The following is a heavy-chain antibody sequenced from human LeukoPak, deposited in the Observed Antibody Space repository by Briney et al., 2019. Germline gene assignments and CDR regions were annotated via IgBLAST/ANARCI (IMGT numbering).Heavy chain of an antibody. CDR2: ISGSGGST. CDR1: GFTFSSYA. CDR3: AKDKGRSGGEPFDY. Sequence: QPGGSLRLSCAASGFTFSSYAMSWVRQAPGKGLEWVSAISGSGGSTYYADSVKGRFTISRDNSKNTLYLQMSSLRAEDTAVYYCAKDKGRSGGEPFDYWGQGTLVTVSS. J-gene: IGHJ4*02. V-gene: IGHV3-23*01. D-gene: IGHD2-15*01.